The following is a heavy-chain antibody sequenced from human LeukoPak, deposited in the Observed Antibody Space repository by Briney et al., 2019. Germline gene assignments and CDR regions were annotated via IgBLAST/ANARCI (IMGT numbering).Heavy chain of an antibody. CDR3: ASGYDYEGLDY. CDR1: GGSISSYY. Sequence: SETLSLTCTVSGGSISSYYWSWIRQPPGKGLEWIGYIYYSGSTNYNPSLKSRVTISVDTSKDQFSLKLSSVTAADTAVYYCASGYDYEGLDYWGQGTLVTVSS. D-gene: IGHD5-12*01. V-gene: IGHV4-59*01. J-gene: IGHJ4*02. CDR2: IYYSGST.